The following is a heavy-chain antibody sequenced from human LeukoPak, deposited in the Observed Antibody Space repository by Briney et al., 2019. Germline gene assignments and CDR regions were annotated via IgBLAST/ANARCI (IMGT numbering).Heavy chain of an antibody. V-gene: IGHV3-48*03. CDR2: ISSSGSTI. J-gene: IGHJ5*02. D-gene: IGHD6-19*01. Sequence: GGSLRLSCAASGFTFSSYEMNLVRQAPGKGLEWVSYISSSGSTIYYADSVKGRFTISRDNAKNSLYLQMNSLRAEDTAVYYCARDWRGQWLAAWGQGTLVTVSS. CDR3: ARDWRGQWLAA. CDR1: GFTFSSYE.